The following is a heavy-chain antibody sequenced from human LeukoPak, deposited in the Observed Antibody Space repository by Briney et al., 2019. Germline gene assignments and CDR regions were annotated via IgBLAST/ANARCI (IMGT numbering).Heavy chain of an antibody. J-gene: IGHJ6*02. CDR2: ISGSGGST. CDR1: GFTFSSYA. CDR3: ARDRYDILTELYYYYGMDV. D-gene: IGHD3-9*01. Sequence: PGGSLRLSCAASGFTFSSYAMSWVRQAPGKGLEWVSAISGSGGSTYYAVSVKGRFTISRDNAKNSLYLQMNSLRAEDTAVYYCARDRYDILTELYYYYGMDVWGQGTTVTVSS. V-gene: IGHV3-23*01.